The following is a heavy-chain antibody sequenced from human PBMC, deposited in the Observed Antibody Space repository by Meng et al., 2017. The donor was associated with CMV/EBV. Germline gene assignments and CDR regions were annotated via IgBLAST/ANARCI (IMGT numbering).Heavy chain of an antibody. CDR3: ARGYCSSTSCYTRYYYGMDV. J-gene: IGHJ6*02. CDR2: MHPNSGNT. CDR1: GYTFTSYD. Sequence: ASVKVSCKASGYTFTSYDINWVRQATGQGLEWMGWMHPNSGNTGYAQKFQGRVTITRNTSISTAYMELSSLRSEDTAVYYCARGYCSSTSCYTRYYYGMDVWGQGTTVTVSS. V-gene: IGHV1-8*03. D-gene: IGHD2-2*02.